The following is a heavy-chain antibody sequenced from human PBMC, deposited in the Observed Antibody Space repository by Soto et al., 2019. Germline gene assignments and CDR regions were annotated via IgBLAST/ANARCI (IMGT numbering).Heavy chain of an antibody. J-gene: IGHJ4*02. D-gene: IGHD1-7*01. CDR2: ISTYNGDT. CDR3: ARTEGRTTRGDY. CDR1: GYSFTTYG. Sequence: QVQLVQSGAEVKKPGASVRVSCKASGYSFTTYGVTWVRQAPGQGLEWMGWISTYNGDTRVAQQHQGRVTLTTDTSTNAAHMELRSLRSHDTAIYNCARTEGRTTRGDYWGQGTLVIVSS. V-gene: IGHV1-18*01.